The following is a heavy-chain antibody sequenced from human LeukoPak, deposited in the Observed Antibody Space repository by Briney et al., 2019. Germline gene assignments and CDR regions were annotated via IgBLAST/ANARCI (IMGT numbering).Heavy chain of an antibody. V-gene: IGHV1-24*01. CDR3: ATARVNSVGNVWFDP. J-gene: IGHJ5*02. Sequence: GASVKVSCTVSGYTLTELSMHWVRQAPGKGLQWMGGFDPEDGETIYAQKFQGRVTMTEDTSTDTAYMELSSLRSEDTAVYYCATARVNSVGNVWFDPWGQGTLVTVFS. CDR1: GYTLTELS. D-gene: IGHD3-10*01. CDR2: FDPEDGET.